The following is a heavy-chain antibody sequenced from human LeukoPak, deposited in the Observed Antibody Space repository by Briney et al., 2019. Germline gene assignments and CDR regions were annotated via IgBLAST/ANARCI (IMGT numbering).Heavy chain of an antibody. CDR1: GGSVSSGSSY. V-gene: IGHV4-61*01. CDR2: IYYSGST. D-gene: IGHD6-19*01. CDR3: ARVSPIAVAGTDYYYYYGMDV. J-gene: IGHJ6*02. Sequence: PSQTLSLTCTVSGGSVSSGSSYWSWIRQPPGKGLEWIGYIYYSGSTNYNPSLKSRVTISVDTSKNQFSLKLSSVTAADTAVYYCARVSPIAVAGTDYYYYYGMDVWGQGTTVTVSS.